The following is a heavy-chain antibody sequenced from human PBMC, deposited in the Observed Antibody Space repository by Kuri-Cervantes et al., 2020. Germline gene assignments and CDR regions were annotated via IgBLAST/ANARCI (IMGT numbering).Heavy chain of an antibody. CDR2: IFWSDEI. Sequence: SGPTLVKPTQTLTLTCTFSGLSLRTSEEAVGWIRQPPGKALEWIALIFWSDEIHYSPSLKSRLTITKDTSKNQVVLTMTNMDPVDTATYYCAHRDGRRPFDYWGQGTLVTVSS. CDR1: GLSLRTSEEA. J-gene: IGHJ4*02. V-gene: IGHV2-5*01. CDR3: AHRDGRRPFDY.